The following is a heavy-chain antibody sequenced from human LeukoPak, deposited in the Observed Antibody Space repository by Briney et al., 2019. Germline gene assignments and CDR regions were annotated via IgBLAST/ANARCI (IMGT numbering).Heavy chain of an antibody. CDR3: AREGGYNYYFDY. V-gene: IGHV4-34*01. CDR2: INHSGST. CDR1: GGSFSGYY. D-gene: IGHD5-24*01. Sequence: SSETLSLTCAVYGGSFSGYYWSWIRQPPGKGLEWIGEINHSGSTNYNPSLKSRVTISVDTSKKQFSLKLSSVTAADTAVYYCAREGGYNYYFDYWGQGTLVTVSS. J-gene: IGHJ4*02.